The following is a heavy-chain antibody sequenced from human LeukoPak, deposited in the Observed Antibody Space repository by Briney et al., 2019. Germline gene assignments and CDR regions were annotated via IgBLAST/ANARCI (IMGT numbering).Heavy chain of an antibody. V-gene: IGHV4-39*07. CDR1: GGSISSSSYY. J-gene: IGHJ5*02. CDR2: INHSGST. Sequence: PSETLSLTCTVSGGSISSSSYYWGWIRQPPGKGLEWIGEINHSGSTNYNPSLKSRVTISVDTSKNQFSLKLSSVTAADTAVYYCASEVAPGASYGSKWAAWGQGTLVTVSS. D-gene: IGHD5-18*01. CDR3: ASEVAPGASYGSKWAA.